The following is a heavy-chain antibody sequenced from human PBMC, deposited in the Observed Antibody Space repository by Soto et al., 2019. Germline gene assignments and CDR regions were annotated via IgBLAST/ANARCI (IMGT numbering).Heavy chain of an antibody. V-gene: IGHV3-30*18. D-gene: IGHD5-18*01. CDR2: ISYDGSNK. J-gene: IGHJ6*02. CDR3: AKDRGRGYSYGGHYYFYGMDV. CDR1: GFTFSSYA. Sequence: SLRLSCAASGFTFSSYAMHWVRQAPGKGLEWVAVISYDGSNKYYADSVKGRFTISRDNSKNTLYLQMNSLRAEDTAVYYCAKDRGRGYSYGGHYYFYGMDVWGQGTTVTVSS.